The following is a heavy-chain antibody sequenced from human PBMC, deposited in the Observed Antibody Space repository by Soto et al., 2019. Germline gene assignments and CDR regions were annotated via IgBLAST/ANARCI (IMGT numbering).Heavy chain of an antibody. D-gene: IGHD1-26*01. Sequence: GGSLRLSCAASGFTFSSYAMHWVRQAPGKGLEYVSAIRSNGGSTYYANSVKGRFTISRDNSKNTLYLQMGSLRAEDMAVYYCARGGSYNFDYWGQGTLVTVSS. J-gene: IGHJ4*02. CDR2: IRSNGGST. CDR1: GFTFSSYA. CDR3: ARGGSYNFDY. V-gene: IGHV3-64*01.